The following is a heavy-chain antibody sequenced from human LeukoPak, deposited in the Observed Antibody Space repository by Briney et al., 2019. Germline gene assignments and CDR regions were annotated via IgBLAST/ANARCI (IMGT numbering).Heavy chain of an antibody. D-gene: IGHD2-2*02. CDR1: GFTFSSYSMN. CDR3: AANWAVPAAINAFDI. V-gene: IGHV4-59*05. Sequence: PGGSLRLSCAAPGFTFSSYSMNWVRQPPGKGLEWIGSIYYSGSTNYNPSLKSRVTISVDTSKNQFSLKLSSVTAADTAVYYCAANWAVPAAINAFDIWGQGTMVTVSS. J-gene: IGHJ3*02. CDR2: IYYSGST.